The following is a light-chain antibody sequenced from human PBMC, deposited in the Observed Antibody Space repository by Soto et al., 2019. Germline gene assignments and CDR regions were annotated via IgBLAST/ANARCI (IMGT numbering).Light chain of an antibody. CDR2: GSN. CDR3: QSFDSDWSVV. V-gene: IGLV1-40*01. J-gene: IGLJ3*02. Sequence: QSVLTQAPSVFGAPGQRVTIYCTGSSSNIGAGNDVHWYSQLPGTAPKLLIYGSNNRPSGVPDRFSVSKSGTSASLAITGLQAEDEADYYCQSFDSDWSVVFGGGTKLTVL. CDR1: SSNIGAGND.